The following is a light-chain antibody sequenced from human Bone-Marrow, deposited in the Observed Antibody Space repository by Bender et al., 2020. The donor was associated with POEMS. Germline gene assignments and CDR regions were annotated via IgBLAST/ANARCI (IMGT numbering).Light chain of an antibody. Sequence: QSALTQSRSVSGSPGQSVTISCTGTSSDVGGYNYVSWYQQHPGKALKLIIYDVSKRPSGVPSRFSGYKSGNAASLTISGLQTEDEADYFCCSYGRSNIFVFGGGT. CDR3: CSYGRSNIFV. CDR2: DVS. J-gene: IGLJ3*02. V-gene: IGLV2-11*01. CDR1: SSDVGGYNY.